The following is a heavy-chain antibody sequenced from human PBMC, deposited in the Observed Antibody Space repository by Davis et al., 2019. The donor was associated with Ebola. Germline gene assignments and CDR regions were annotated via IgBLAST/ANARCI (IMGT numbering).Heavy chain of an antibody. D-gene: IGHD1-1*01. J-gene: IGHJ6*03. CDR3: ARVAGYNWNDFRHHYYYVDV. Sequence: PSETLSLTCAVSGDVLTSSKWWIWVRQPPGKGLEWIGEIYYTGSTNYNPSLKSRVTMSVDTSKDQFSLKLSSVTAADTAVYYCARVAGYNWNDFRHHYYYVDVWGKGTTVTVSS. CDR1: GDVLTSSKW. V-gene: IGHV4-4*02. CDR2: IYYTGST.